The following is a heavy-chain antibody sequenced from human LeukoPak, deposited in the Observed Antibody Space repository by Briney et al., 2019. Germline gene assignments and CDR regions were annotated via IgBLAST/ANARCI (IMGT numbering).Heavy chain of an antibody. CDR1: GGTFSIYA. Sequence: SVTVSFTASGGTFSIYAISWVRQAPGQGLEWMGRIIPILGIANYAQKFQGRVTITADKSTSTAYTELSSQRSEDAAVYYWARDRGYYYEYYWGQGTLVTVS. D-gene: IGHD5-12*01. V-gene: IGHV1-69*04. CDR2: IIPILGIA. J-gene: IGHJ4*02. CDR3: ARDRGYYYEYY.